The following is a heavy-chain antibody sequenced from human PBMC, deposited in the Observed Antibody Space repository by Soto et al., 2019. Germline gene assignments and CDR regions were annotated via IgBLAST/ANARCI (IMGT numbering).Heavy chain of an antibody. CDR3: AKSKYSSGWYLDY. CDR2: ISYDGSNK. Sequence: GGSLRLSYAASGFTFSSYGMHWVRQAPGKGLEWVAVISYDGSNKYYADSVKGRFTISRDNSKNTLYLQMNSLRAEDTAVYYCAKSKYSSGWYLDYWGQGTLVTVSS. CDR1: GFTFSSYG. D-gene: IGHD6-19*01. V-gene: IGHV3-30*18. J-gene: IGHJ4*02.